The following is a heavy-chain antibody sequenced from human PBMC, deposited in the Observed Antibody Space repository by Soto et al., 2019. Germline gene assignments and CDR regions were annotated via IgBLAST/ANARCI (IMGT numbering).Heavy chain of an antibody. CDR3: ARERTIFGVVRPLGSTRY. Sequence: ASVKVSCKASGYTFTSYAMHWVLRAPGQRLEWMGWINAGNGNTKYSQKSQGRVTITRDTSASTAYMELSSLRSEDTAVYYCARERTIFGVVRPLGSTRYWGQGTLVTVSS. J-gene: IGHJ4*02. CDR2: INAGNGNT. CDR1: GYTFTSYA. D-gene: IGHD3-3*01. V-gene: IGHV1-3*01.